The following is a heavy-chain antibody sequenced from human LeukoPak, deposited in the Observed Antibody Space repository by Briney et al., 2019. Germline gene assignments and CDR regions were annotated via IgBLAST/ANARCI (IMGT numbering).Heavy chain of an antibody. CDR2: INPNSGGT. CDR1: GYTFTSYG. J-gene: IGHJ5*02. V-gene: IGHV1-2*02. Sequence: ASVEVSCKASGYTFTSYGISWVRQAPGQGLEWMGWINPNSGGTNYAQKFRGRVTMTRDTSISTAYMELSRLRSDDTAVYYCARDSSSFRNWFDPWGQGTLVTVSS. D-gene: IGHD6-13*01. CDR3: ARDSSSFRNWFDP.